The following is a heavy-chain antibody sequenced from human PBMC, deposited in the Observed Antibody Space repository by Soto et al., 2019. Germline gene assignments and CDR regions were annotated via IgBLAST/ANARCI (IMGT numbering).Heavy chain of an antibody. CDR2: ISSSSSYI. CDR1: GFTFSSYS. D-gene: IGHD6-13*01. J-gene: IGHJ4*02. V-gene: IGHV3-21*01. Sequence: EVQLVECGGGLVKPGGSLRLSCAASGFTFSSYSMYWVRQDPGKGLEWVSSISSSSSYIYYADSVKSRFTISRDNAKNSLYLQINSLRAEDTAVYYCARGLAAAGMALDYWGQGTLVTVSS. CDR3: ARGLAAAGMALDY.